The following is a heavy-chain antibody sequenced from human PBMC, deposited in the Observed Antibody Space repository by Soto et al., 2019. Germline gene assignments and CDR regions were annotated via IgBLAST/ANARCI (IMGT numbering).Heavy chain of an antibody. CDR3: ARARPTTYYYGSGSYLPLNFDY. CDR1: GGSISSYY. V-gene: IGHV4-59*08. CDR2: IYYSGST. D-gene: IGHD3-10*01. Sequence: PSETLSLTCTVSGGSISSYYWSWIRQPPGKGLEWIGYIYYSGSTYYNPSLKSRVTISVDTSKIQFSLKLSSVTAADTAVYYCARARPTTYYYGSGSYLPLNFDYWGQGTLVTVSS. J-gene: IGHJ4*02.